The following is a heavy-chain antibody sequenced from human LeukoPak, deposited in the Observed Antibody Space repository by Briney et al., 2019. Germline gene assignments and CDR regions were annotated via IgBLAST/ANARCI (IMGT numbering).Heavy chain of an antibody. CDR2: ISYDGSNT. CDR1: GFTFSTYA. D-gene: IGHD3-10*01. V-gene: IGHV3-30-3*01. Sequence: GRSLRLSCAASGFTFSTYAIHWVRRAPGKGLEWVAVISYDGSNTYYADSVKGRFTISRDNSKNTLYLQMTSLRAEDTAVYYCARDVERTGGTYYYGSGSPRGWGQGTLVTVSS. J-gene: IGHJ4*02. CDR3: ARDVERTGGTYYYGSGSPRG.